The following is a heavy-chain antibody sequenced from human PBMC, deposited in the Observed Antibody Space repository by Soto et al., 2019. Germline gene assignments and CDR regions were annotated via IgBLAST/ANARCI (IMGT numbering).Heavy chain of an antibody. CDR3: VRGYCTTSPCSGDFQF. Sequence: ASVKVSCKASGYKFTTYFIHWVRQAPGQGLEWMGLIHPSGDTGYAQKFRGRVTMTIDTSTTTTYMELRTLTSEDTAVYFYVRGYCTTSPCSGDFQFWGQGTLVTVSS. CDR1: GYKFTTYF. V-gene: IGHV1-46*01. J-gene: IGHJ1*01. D-gene: IGHD3-10*02. CDR2: IHPSGDT.